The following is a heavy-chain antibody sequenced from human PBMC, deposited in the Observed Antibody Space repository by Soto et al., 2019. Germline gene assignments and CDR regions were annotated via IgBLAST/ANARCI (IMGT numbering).Heavy chain of an antibody. CDR2: ISWDSVTL. CDR1: GFTFDDYA. J-gene: IGHJ5*02. V-gene: IGHV3-9*01. D-gene: IGHD2-2*02. CDR3: VQGRYTTMASPLDQ. Sequence: EVPLVESGGGLVQPGRSLRLSCAASGFTFDDYAMHWVRQVPGKGLEWISGISWDSVTLGYADSVKGRFIISRDDAKKSLILPMNSLSVYDSALYFCVQGRYTTMASPLDQWGQRTVVTLSS.